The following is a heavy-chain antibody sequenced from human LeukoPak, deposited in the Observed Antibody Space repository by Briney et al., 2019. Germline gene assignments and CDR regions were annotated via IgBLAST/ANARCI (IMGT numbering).Heavy chain of an antibody. Sequence: PGGSLRLSCAASGFSFSNYSMNWVRQAPGKGLERVSYISSSSSTIYYADSVKGRFTISRDNAKNSLYLQMNSLRDEDTAVYYCARDSGYCSGGSCAEFDPWGQGTLVTVSS. D-gene: IGHD2-15*01. CDR3: ARDSGYCSGGSCAEFDP. CDR2: ISSSSSTI. V-gene: IGHV3-48*02. CDR1: GFSFSNYS. J-gene: IGHJ5*02.